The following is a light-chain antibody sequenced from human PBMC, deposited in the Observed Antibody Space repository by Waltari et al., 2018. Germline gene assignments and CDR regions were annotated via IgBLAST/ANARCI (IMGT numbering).Light chain of an antibody. CDR2: AAS. CDR3: QQLNTYPQT. CDR1: QGINNY. Sequence: DVQLTQSPSFLSASVGDRVTVTCRASQGINNYLAWYQQKPGKAPKLLIYAASLLYTGVPSRFTGSGSGTEFTLTISSLQPEDFVTYYCQQLNTYPQTFGGGTKVEIK. V-gene: IGKV1-9*01. J-gene: IGKJ4*01.